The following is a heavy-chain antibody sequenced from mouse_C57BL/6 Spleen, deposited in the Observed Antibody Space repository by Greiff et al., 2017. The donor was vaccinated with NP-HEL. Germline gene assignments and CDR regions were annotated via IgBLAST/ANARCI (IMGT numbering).Heavy chain of an antibody. CDR3: TGIRRY. D-gene: IGHD2-4*01. J-gene: IGHJ2*01. CDR2: IDPETGGT. V-gene: IGHV1-15*01. CDR1: GYTFTDYE. Sequence: VKLQESGAELVRPGASVTLSCKASGYTFTDYEMHWVKQTPVHGLEWIGAIDPETGGTAYNQKFKGKAILTADKSPSTAYMELRSLTSEYSAVYYWTGIRRYWGQGTTLTVSS.